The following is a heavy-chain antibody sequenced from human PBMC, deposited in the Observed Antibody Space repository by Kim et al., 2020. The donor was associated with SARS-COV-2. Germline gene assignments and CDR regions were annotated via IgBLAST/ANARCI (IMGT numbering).Heavy chain of an antibody. V-gene: IGHV3-11*06. CDR3: ATDLAYAFDY. D-gene: IGHD3-16*01. J-gene: IGHJ4*02. Sequence: YADSVKGRFPISRDDAKNSLYLQMDSLRADDTAVYYCATDLAYAFDYWGQGALVTVSS.